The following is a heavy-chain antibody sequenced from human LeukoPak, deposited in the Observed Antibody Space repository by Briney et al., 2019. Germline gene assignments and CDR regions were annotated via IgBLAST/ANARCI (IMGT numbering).Heavy chain of an antibody. CDR2: IKQDGGEK. CDR1: GFTFSSYW. J-gene: IGHJ4*02. Sequence: GGSLRLSCAASGFTFSSYWMSWVRQAPGKGLEWVANIKQDGGEKYYVDSVKGRFTISRDIAKNSLYLQMNSLRAEDTAVYYCARLGTIFGVVIDIRVFDYWGQGTLVTVSS. CDR3: ARLGTIFGVVIDIRVFDY. D-gene: IGHD3-3*01. V-gene: IGHV3-7*01.